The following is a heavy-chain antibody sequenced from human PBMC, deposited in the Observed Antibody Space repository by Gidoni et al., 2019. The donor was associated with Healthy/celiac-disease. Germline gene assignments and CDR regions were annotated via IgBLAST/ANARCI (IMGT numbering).Heavy chain of an antibody. CDR1: GYTFTGYY. D-gene: IGHD2-2*01. Sequence: QVQLVQSVAEVKKPGASVKVSCKASGYTFTGYYLHWVRQAPGQGSEWMGWINPNSGGTNYAQKFQGRVTMTRDTSISTAYRELSRLRSDDTAVYYCASRGSSTSAALYYYYYYGMDVWGQGTTVTVSS. CDR3: ASRGSSTSAALYYYYYYGMDV. CDR2: INPNSGGT. J-gene: IGHJ6*02. V-gene: IGHV1-2*02.